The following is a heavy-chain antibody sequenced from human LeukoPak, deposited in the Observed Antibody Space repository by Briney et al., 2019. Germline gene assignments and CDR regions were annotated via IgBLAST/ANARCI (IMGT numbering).Heavy chain of an antibody. D-gene: IGHD6-13*01. CDR2: IWYDGSNK. J-gene: IGHJ6*02. Sequence: PGRSLRLSCAASGFTFSSYGMHWVRQAPGKGLEWVAVIWYDGSNKYYADSVKGRFTISRDNSKNTLYLQMNSLRAEDTAVYYCARLPFEAAADAYYYCGMDVWGQGTTVTVSS. V-gene: IGHV3-33*01. CDR1: GFTFSSYG. CDR3: ARLPFEAAADAYYYCGMDV.